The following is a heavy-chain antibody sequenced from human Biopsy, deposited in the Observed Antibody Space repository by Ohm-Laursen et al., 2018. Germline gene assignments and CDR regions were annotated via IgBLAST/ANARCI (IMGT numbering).Heavy chain of an antibody. CDR3: GRAVRNQLLTDP. D-gene: IGHD1-7*01. CDR2: LNPVSGNS. Sequence: GASVKVSCKASGYTFTSYDITWVRQASGQGPEWIGWLNPVSGNSNFGQKFRGRVTVTSATSISTAYMELSGLTSDDTATYYCGRAVRNQLLTDPWGQGTLVTVTS. J-gene: IGHJ5*02. V-gene: IGHV1-8*01. CDR1: GYTFTSYD.